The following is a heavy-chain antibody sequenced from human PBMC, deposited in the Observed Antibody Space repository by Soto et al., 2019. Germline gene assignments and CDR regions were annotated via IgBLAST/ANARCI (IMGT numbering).Heavy chain of an antibody. CDR3: ASSKGDPFYYMDV. Sequence: SETLSLTCTVSGASISSYHWSWIRQPPGKGLEWIGYIHYSGSSNYIPSLKSRVTMSADTSKNQFSLRLSSVTAADTAIYYCASSKGDPFYYMDVWGKGTMVTVSS. D-gene: IGHD4-4*01. J-gene: IGHJ6*03. V-gene: IGHV4-59*03. CDR2: IHYSGSS. CDR1: GASISSYH.